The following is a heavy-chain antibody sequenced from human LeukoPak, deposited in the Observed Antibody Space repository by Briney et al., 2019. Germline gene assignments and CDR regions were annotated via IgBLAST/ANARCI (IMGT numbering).Heavy chain of an antibody. J-gene: IGHJ4*02. V-gene: IGHV1-46*01. CDR1: GYTFTSYY. CDR2: INPSGGTT. CDR3: ARFAVHRRIAVTGQFGLDY. D-gene: IGHD6-19*01. Sequence: ASVKVSCKASGYTFTSYYMHWVRQAPGQGLEWMGIINPSGGTTNYAQKFQGRVTMTRDTSTSAVYMELSSLRSEDTAVYYCARFAVHRRIAVTGQFGLDYWGRGTLVTVSS.